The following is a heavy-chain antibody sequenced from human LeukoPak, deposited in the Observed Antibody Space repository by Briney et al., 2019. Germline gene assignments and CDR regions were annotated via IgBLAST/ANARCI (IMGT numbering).Heavy chain of an antibody. V-gene: IGHV1-69*04. CDR1: GGTFSSYA. J-gene: IGHJ6*02. CDR3: ARGSPGRGIAAAGRGPLDFYYYGMDV. CDR2: IIPILGIA. D-gene: IGHD6-13*01. Sequence: SVKVSCKASGGTFSSYAISWVRQAPGQGLEWMGRIIPILGIASYAQKFQGRVTITADKSTSTAYMELSSLRSEDTAVYYCARGSPGRGIAAAGRGPLDFYYYGMDVWGQGTTVTVSS.